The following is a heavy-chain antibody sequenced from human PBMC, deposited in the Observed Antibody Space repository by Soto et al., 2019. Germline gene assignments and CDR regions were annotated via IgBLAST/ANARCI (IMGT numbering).Heavy chain of an antibody. CDR3: AHRPGYCSGGSCFYYFDY. CDR1: GFSLSTSGVG. V-gene: IGHV2-5*02. J-gene: IGHJ4*02. D-gene: IGHD2-15*01. CDR2: IYWDDDK. Sequence: SGPTLVNPTHTLTLTCTFSGFSLSTSGVGVGWIRQPPGKALEWLALIYWDDDKRYSPSLKSRLTITKDTSKNQVVLTMTNMDPVDTATYYCAHRPGYCSGGSCFYYFDYWGQGTLVTVSS.